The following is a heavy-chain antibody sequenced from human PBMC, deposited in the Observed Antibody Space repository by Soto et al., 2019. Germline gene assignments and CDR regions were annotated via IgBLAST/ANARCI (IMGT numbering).Heavy chain of an antibody. Sequence: GGSLRLSCSASGFTFSSYAMHWVRQAPGKGLEYVSAISSNGGSTYYADSVKGRFTISRDNSKNTLYLQMSSLRAEDTAVYYCVKEMILVVNQYYYYLMDFWGQGSTVTVYS. CDR1: GFTFSSYA. CDR3: VKEMILVVNQYYYYLMDF. V-gene: IGHV3-64D*08. J-gene: IGHJ6*02. D-gene: IGHD3-16*01. CDR2: ISSNGGST.